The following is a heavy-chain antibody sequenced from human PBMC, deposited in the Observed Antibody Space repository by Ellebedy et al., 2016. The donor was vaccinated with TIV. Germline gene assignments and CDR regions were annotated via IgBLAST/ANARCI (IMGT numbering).Heavy chain of an antibody. CDR2: ISAYNGNT. CDR3: ARGRRGIIVVVTPRYGMDV. CDR1: GYTFTSYG. V-gene: IGHV1-18*01. J-gene: IGHJ6*02. D-gene: IGHD2-21*02. Sequence: AASVKVSCKASGYTFTSYGISWVRQAPGQGLEWMGWISAYNGNTNYAQKLQGRVTMTTDTSTSTAYMELRSLRSDDTAVYYCARGRRGIIVVVTPRYGMDVWGQGTTVTVSS.